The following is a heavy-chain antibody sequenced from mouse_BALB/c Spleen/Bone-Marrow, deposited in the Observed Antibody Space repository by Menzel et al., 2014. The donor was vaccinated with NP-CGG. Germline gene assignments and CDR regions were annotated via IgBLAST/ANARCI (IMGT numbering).Heavy chain of an antibody. V-gene: IGHV1-7*01. CDR2: INPSTGYT. J-gene: IGHJ1*01. CDR1: GYNFTSYW. D-gene: IGHD1-1*01. CDR3: AREYYGSSGYFDV. Sequence: QVQLQQSGAELAKPGASVKMSCKASGYNFTSYWMHWVKQRPGQGLEWIGYINPSTGYTEYNQKLKDKATLTADKSSSTAYMQLSSLTSEDSAVYYCAREYYGSSGYFDVWGAGTTVTVSS.